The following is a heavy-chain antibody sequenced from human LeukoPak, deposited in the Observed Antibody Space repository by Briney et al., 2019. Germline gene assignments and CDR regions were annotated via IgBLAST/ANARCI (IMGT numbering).Heavy chain of an antibody. V-gene: IGHV4-59*01. CDR2: IYYSGST. J-gene: IGHJ6*03. Sequence: SETLSLTCTVSGGSISSYYWSWIRQPPGKGLEWIGYIYYSGSTNYNPSLKSRVTISVDTSKNQFSLKLSSVTAADTAVYYCAREDYYYYMDVWGKGTTVIVSS. CDR1: GGSISSYY. CDR3: AREDYYYYMDV.